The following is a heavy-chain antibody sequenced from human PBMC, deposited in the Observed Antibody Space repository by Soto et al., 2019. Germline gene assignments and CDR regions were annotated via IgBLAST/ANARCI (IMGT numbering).Heavy chain of an antibody. CDR3: ATAIADDAFDI. CDR1: GYTFTSYA. Sequence: ASVKVSCKASGYTFTSYAMHWVRQAPGQRLEWMGWINAGNGNTKYSQKFQGRVTITRDTSASTDYMELSSLRSEDTAVYYCATAIADDAFDIWGRGTMVTVSS. D-gene: IGHD2-2*01. CDR2: INAGNGNT. V-gene: IGHV1-3*01. J-gene: IGHJ3*02.